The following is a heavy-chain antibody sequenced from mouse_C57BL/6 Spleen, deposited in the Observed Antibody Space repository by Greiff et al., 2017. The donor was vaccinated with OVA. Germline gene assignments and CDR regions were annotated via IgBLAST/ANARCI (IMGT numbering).Heavy chain of an antibody. CDR2: IEPDGGGT. J-gene: IGHJ3*01. V-gene: IGHV1-72*01. CDR3: ARGNWEGAGFAY. Sequence: QVQLQQPGAELVKPGDSVKLSCKASGYTFTSYWMHWVKQRPGRGLEWMGRIEPDGGGTKYNEKFKSKATLTVDKPSSTAYMQLSSLTSEDSAVYYCARGNWEGAGFAYWGQGTLVTVSA. D-gene: IGHD4-1*01. CDR1: GYTFTSYW.